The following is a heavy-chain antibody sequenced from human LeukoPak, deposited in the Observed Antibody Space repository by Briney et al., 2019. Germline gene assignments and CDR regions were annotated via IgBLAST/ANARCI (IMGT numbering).Heavy chain of an antibody. CDR3: ARHGSGSFDY. J-gene: IGHJ4*02. Sequence: PSETLSLTCTVSGGSISSYYWSWIRQPPGRGLEWIGYIYYSGSTNYNPSLKSRVTISVDTSKNQSSLKLSSVTAADTAVYYCARHGSGSFDYWGQGTLVTVSS. CDR1: GGSISSYY. CDR2: IYYSGST. V-gene: IGHV4-59*08. D-gene: IGHD3-10*01.